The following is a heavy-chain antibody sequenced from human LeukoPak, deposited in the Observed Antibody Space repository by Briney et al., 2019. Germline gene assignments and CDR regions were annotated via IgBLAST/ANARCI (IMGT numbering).Heavy chain of an antibody. CDR3: ATDFLSGYNPKDLWGSLDY. D-gene: IGHD3-16*01. J-gene: IGHJ4*02. Sequence: ASVKVSCKVSGYTLTELSMHWVRQAPGKGLEWMGGFDPEDGETIYAQKFQGRVTMTEDTSTDTAYMELSSLRSEATAVYYCATDFLSGYNPKDLWGSLDYWGQGTLVTASS. V-gene: IGHV1-24*01. CDR1: GYTLTELS. CDR2: FDPEDGET.